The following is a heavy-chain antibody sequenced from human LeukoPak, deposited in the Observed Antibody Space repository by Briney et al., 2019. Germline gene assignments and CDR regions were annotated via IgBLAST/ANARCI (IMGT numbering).Heavy chain of an antibody. CDR1: GFTFSSYW. J-gene: IGHJ4*02. CDR2: IKQDGSEK. Sequence: PGGSLRLSCAASGFTFSSYWMSWFRQAPGKGLEWVANIKQDGSEKYYVDSVKGRFTISRDNAKNSLYLQMNSLRAEDTAVYYCARDRGGSYLDYWGQGTLVTVSS. CDR3: ARDRGGSYLDY. D-gene: IGHD1-26*01. V-gene: IGHV3-7*01.